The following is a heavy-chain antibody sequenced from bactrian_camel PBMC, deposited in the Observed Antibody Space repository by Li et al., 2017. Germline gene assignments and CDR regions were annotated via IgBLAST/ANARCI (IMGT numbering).Heavy chain of an antibody. V-gene: IGHV3S53*01. D-gene: IGHD5*01. CDR1: RRTSATCA. CDR2: IEPDGTT. Sequence: HVQLVESGGGSVQTGGSLRLSCSPPRRTSATCAIGWYRQLAGKQREWVATIEPDGTTRYADAVKGRFTISKDNAEDTVALQMNGLKPEDTAMYYCSNGKDQSGWKTPGPGTQVTVS. J-gene: IGHJ4*01.